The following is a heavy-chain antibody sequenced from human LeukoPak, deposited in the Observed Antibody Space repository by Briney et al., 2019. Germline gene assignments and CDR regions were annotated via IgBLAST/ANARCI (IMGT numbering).Heavy chain of an antibody. V-gene: IGHV3-21*01. CDR2: ISSSSSYI. D-gene: IGHD3-10*01. CDR1: GFTFSSYS. Sequence: PGGSLRLSCAASGFTFSSYSMNWVRQAPGKGLEWVSSISSSSSYIYYADSVKGRFTISRDNAKNSLYLQMNRLRAEDTAVYYCAREPTYGSGSYHDYWGQGTLVTVSS. J-gene: IGHJ4*02. CDR3: AREPTYGSGSYHDY.